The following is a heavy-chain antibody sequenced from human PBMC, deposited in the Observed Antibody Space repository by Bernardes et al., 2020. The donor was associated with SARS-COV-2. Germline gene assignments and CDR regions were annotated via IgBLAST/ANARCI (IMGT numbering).Heavy chain of an antibody. Sequence: GGSLRLSCAASGFTFSNSDMVWVRQAPGKGLDWVSSITSTSIYIYYTDSVKGRFAISRDNARNSLFLQMNSLTVEDTAVYYCARRYCSSTSCSQAFYWGQGTLVTVSS. CDR3: ARRYCSSTSCSQAFY. CDR2: ITSTSIYI. J-gene: IGHJ4*02. V-gene: IGHV3-21*01. CDR1: GFTFSNSD. D-gene: IGHD2-2*01.